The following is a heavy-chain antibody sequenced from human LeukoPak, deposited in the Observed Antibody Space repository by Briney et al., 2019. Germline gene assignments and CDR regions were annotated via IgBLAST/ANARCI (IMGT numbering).Heavy chain of an antibody. J-gene: IGHJ3*02. V-gene: IGHV5-51*01. CDR1: GYSFTSYW. Sequence: GESLKISCKGSGYSFTSYWIGWVRQMPGKGLEWMGIIYPGDSDTRYSPSFQGQVTISADKSISTAYLQWSSLKASDTAMYYSARPLRGYYSDDAFDIWGQGTMVTVSS. CDR2: IYPGDSDT. CDR3: ARPLRGYYSDDAFDI. D-gene: IGHD3-22*01.